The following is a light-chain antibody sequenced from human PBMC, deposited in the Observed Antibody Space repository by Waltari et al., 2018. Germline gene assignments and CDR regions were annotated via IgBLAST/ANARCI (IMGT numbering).Light chain of an antibody. CDR2: GAS. CDR3: QHYVRLPAT. CDR1: QSVSWT. V-gene: IGKV3-20*01. J-gene: IGKJ1*01. Sequence: EIVLTQSPRTLSLSPGERATISCRASQSVSWTLAWYQQKPGQAPRLLIYGASIRATGIPDRFSGSGSGTDFSLTISRLEPEDFAVYYCQHYVRLPATFGQGTKVEIK.